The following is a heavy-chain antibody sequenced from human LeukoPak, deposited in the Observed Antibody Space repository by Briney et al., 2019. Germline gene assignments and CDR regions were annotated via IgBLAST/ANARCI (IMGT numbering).Heavy chain of an antibody. Sequence: GGSLRLSCAASGFTFSSYGMHWIRQAPGKGLEWVSYISSSGSTIYYADSVKGRFTISRDNAKNSLYLQMNSLRAEDTAVYYCAKEGQWLAHYFDYWGQGTLVTVSS. CDR3: AKEGQWLAHYFDY. CDR1: GFTFSSYG. CDR2: ISSSGSTI. D-gene: IGHD6-19*01. V-gene: IGHV3-48*04. J-gene: IGHJ4*02.